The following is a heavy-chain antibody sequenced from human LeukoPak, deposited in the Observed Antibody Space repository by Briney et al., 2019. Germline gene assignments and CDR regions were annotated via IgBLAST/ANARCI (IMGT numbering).Heavy chain of an antibody. CDR1: GGSISSYY. J-gene: IGHJ6*02. Sequence: SETLSPTCTVSGGSISSYYWSWIRQPPGKGLEWIGYIYYSGSTNYNPSLKSRVTISVDTSKNQFSLKLSSVTAADTAVYYCARAEQQLTHYGMDVWGQGTTVTVSS. V-gene: IGHV4-59*01. CDR3: ARAEQQLTHYGMDV. CDR2: IYYSGST. D-gene: IGHD6-13*01.